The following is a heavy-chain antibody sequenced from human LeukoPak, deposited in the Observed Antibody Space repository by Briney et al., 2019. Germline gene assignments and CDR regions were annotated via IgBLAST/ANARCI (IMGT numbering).Heavy chain of an antibody. D-gene: IGHD5-24*01. CDR1: GYTFTGYY. CDR2: INPNSGGT. CDR3: ARDWGDGYNIDY. J-gene: IGHJ4*02. Sequence: ASVKVSCKASGYTFTGYYMHWVRQAPGQGLEWMGWINPNSGGTNYAQKFQGRVTMTGDTSISTAYMELSRLRSDDTAVYYCARDWGDGYNIDYWGQGTLVTVSS. V-gene: IGHV1-2*02.